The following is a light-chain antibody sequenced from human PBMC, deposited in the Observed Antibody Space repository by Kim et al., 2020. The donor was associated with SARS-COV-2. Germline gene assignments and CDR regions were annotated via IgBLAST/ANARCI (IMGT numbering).Light chain of an antibody. CDR1: SSDIGNYNF. J-gene: IGLJ1*01. V-gene: IGLV2-8*01. Sequence: GQEVTISCTGTSSDIGNYNFVSWYHHNPGKGPKLIIFEVYKRPSGVPDRFSGSKSGNTASLTVSGLQPEDEGDYYCSSYAGSNIGVFGTGTKVTVL. CDR2: EVY. CDR3: SSYAGSNIGV.